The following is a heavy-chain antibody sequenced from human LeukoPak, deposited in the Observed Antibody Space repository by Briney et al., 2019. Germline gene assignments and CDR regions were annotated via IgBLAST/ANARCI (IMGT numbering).Heavy chain of an antibody. J-gene: IGHJ3*02. V-gene: IGHV3-21*01. Sequence: GGSLRLSCAASGFTFSSYSMNWVRQAPGKGLEWGSSISSSSSYIYYADSVKGRFTISRDNAKNSLYLQMNSLRAEDTAVYYCARDPLYTDAFDIWGQGTMVTVSS. CDR3: ARDPLYTDAFDI. CDR1: GFTFSSYS. D-gene: IGHD3-16*01. CDR2: ISSSSSYI.